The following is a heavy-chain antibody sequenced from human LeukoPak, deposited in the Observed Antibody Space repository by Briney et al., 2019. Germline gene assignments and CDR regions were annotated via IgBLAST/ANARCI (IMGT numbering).Heavy chain of an antibody. D-gene: IGHD3-3*01. CDR3: ARGLKDFWSGYHRQFDY. V-gene: IGHV4-39*07. CDR1: GGSISSSSYY. CDR2: IYYSRST. J-gene: IGHJ4*02. Sequence: SETLSLTCTVSGGSISSSSYYWGWIRQPPGKGLEWIGSIYYSRSTYYNPSLKSRVTISVDTSKNQFSLKLSSVTAADTAVYYCARGLKDFWSGYHRQFDYWGQGTLVTVSS.